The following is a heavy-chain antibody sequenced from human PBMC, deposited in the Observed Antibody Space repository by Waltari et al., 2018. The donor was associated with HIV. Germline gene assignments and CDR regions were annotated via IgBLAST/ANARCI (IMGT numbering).Heavy chain of an antibody. CDR2: INHSGST. J-gene: IGHJ3*02. CDR3: ARVGWNAFDI. Sequence: QVQLQQWGAGLLKPSETLSLTCAVYGGSFSGYYWSWIRQPPGKGLEWIGEINHSGSTNYNPSLKSRVTISVDTSKNQFSLKLSSVTAADTAVYYCARVGWNAFDIWGQGTMVTVSS. D-gene: IGHD1-1*01. V-gene: IGHV4-34*01. CDR1: GGSFSGYY.